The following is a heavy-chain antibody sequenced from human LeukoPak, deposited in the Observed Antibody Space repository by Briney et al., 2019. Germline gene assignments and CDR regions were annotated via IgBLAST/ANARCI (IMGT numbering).Heavy chain of an antibody. CDR1: SASISGSMSGGTYY. Sequence: TLSLTCTVSSASISGSMSGGTYYWNWIRQPVGKGLEWIGRMYNGGTTINYSPSLKSRVTISVDTSKNQFSLNVTSVTAADTAVYYCARSTNRLDSWGQGTLVTVSS. J-gene: IGHJ4*02. D-gene: IGHD1-14*01. CDR3: ARSTNRLDS. V-gene: IGHV4-61*02. CDR2: MYNGGTT.